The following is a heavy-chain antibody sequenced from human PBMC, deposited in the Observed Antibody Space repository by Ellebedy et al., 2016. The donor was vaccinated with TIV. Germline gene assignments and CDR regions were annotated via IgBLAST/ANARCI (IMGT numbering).Heavy chain of an antibody. CDR3: ARSVMKVVTAAPLGY. Sequence: AASVKVSCKASGYTITGNYIHWLRHAPGQGLEWWGWLIVASTDTTYAQRFRDRVTMTRDTSISTAYMDLRRLTSDDTAVYYCARSVMKVVTAAPLGYWGQGTLVTVSS. D-gene: IGHD3-22*01. V-gene: IGHV1-2*02. CDR2: LIVASTDT. CDR1: GYTITGNY. J-gene: IGHJ4*02.